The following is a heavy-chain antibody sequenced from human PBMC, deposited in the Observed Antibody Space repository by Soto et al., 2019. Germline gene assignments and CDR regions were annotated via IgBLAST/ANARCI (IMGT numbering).Heavy chain of an antibody. V-gene: IGHV3-30*18. CDR1: GFTFSSYG. Sequence: GGSLRLSCAASGFTFSSYGMHWVRQAPGKGLEWVAVISYDGSNKYYADSVKGRFTISRDNSKNTLYLQMNSLRAEDTAVYYCAKGDGWTPFDYWGQGTLVTVSS. CDR3: AKGDGWTPFDY. CDR2: ISYDGSNK. D-gene: IGHD3-3*01. J-gene: IGHJ4*02.